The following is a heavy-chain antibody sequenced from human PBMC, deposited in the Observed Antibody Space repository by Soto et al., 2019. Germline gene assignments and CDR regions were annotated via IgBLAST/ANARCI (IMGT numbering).Heavy chain of an antibody. CDR3: AGCPYITAAVTDY. J-gene: IGHJ4*02. Sequence: PGGSLRLSCAASGFTFSDYAMHWVRQAPGKGLEWVAVVSHDGRNTHYADSVKGRFTISRDNSKNTLSLQMTSLRAEDTAVFYCAGCPYITAAVTDYWGQGTSVTVSS. CDR2: VSHDGRNT. D-gene: IGHD6-13*01. V-gene: IGHV3-30*03. CDR1: GFTFSDYA.